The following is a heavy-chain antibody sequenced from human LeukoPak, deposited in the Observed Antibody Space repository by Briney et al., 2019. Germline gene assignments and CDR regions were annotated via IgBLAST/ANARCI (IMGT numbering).Heavy chain of an antibody. D-gene: IGHD1-26*01. CDR2: ITSSSSYI. CDR3: ARDPYSGNYGAYYYYYMDV. J-gene: IGHJ6*03. CDR1: GFTFSSYA. Sequence: PGGSLRLSCAASGFTFSSYAMNWVRQAPRKGLEWVSSITSSSSYIYYADSVKGRFTISRDNAKNSLYLQMDSLRVEDTAVYYCARDPYSGNYGAYYYYYMDVWGKGTTVTVSS. V-gene: IGHV3-21*06.